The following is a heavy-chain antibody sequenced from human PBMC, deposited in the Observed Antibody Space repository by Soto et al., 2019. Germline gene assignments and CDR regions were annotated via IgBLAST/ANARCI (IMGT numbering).Heavy chain of an antibody. CDR3: ARASGGNSGWGHWSDP. D-gene: IGHD2-21*02. Sequence: SETLSLTCAVSGYSISSGYYWGWIRQPPGRGLEWIGSISHSGTTYYNPSLRSRVTISIDTSNNQFSLKLSSVTAADTAVYYCARASGGNSGWGHWSDPWGQGTLVTVSS. CDR2: ISHSGTT. CDR1: GYSISSGYY. J-gene: IGHJ5*02. V-gene: IGHV4-38-2*01.